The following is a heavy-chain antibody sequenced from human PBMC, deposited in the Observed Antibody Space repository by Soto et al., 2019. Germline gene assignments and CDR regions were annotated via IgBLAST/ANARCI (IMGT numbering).Heavy chain of an antibody. CDR1: GGSFSGYY. J-gene: IGHJ6*03. CDR2: INHSGST. D-gene: IGHD2-2*02. CDR3: ARARGPSYCISTSCYRASGSNYNYYYYMDV. V-gene: IGHV4-34*01. Sequence: SETLSLTCAVYGGSFSGYYWSWIRQPPGKGLEWIGEINHSGSTNYNPSLKSRVTISGDTSKNQFSLWLSTVTAADTAVYYCARARGPSYCISTSCYRASGSNYNYYYYMDVWGKGTTVTVSS.